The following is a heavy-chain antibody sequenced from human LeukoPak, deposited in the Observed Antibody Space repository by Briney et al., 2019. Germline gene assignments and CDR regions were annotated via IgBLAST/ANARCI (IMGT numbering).Heavy chain of an antibody. J-gene: IGHJ3*02. CDR1: GFTVSSNY. CDR3: AREWGYSSDWDPGRAFDI. V-gene: IGHV3-66*02. D-gene: IGHD6-19*01. CDR2: IYSGGST. Sequence: GGSLRLSCAASGFTVSSNYMSWVRQAPGKGLEWVSVIYSGGSTYYADSVKGRFTISRDNSKNTLYLQMNSLRAEDTAVYYCAREWGYSSDWDPGRAFDIWGQGTMVTVSS.